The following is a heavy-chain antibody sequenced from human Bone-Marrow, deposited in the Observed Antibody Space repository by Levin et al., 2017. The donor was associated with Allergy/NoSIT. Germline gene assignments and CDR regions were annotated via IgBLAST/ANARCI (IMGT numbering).Heavy chain of an antibody. D-gene: IGHD3-3*01. CDR1: GFTFSSYA. J-gene: IGHJ3*02. Sequence: PGGSLRLSCTASGFTFSSYAIHWVRQAPGKGLEWVAVISYDGTNEHYADSVQGRFTISRDNSKNILYLQMNSLTAEDTAIYYCAKGADLWSGHADLTDAVDIWGQGTMVTVSS. V-gene: IGHV3-30*18. CDR2: ISYDGTNE. CDR3: AKGADLWSGHADLTDAVDI.